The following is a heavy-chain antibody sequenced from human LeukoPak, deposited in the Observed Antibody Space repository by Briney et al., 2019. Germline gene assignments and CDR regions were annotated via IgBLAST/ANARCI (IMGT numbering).Heavy chain of an antibody. CDR3: ATEVPRYYYDSSGYYYLDY. D-gene: IGHD3-22*01. J-gene: IGHJ4*02. CDR1: GYTLTELS. Sequence: GASVKVSCKVSGYTLTELSMHWVRQAPGKGLEWMGGFDPEDGETIYAQKFQGRVTMTEDTSTDTAYMELSSLRSEDTAVYYCATEVPRYYYDSSGYYYLDYWGQGTLVTVSS. V-gene: IGHV1-24*01. CDR2: FDPEDGET.